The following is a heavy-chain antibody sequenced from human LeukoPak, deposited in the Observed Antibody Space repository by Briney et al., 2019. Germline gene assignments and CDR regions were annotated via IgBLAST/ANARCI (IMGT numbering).Heavy chain of an antibody. J-gene: IGHJ6*03. D-gene: IGHD3-10*01. CDR1: GYTFTSYY. CDR2: INPSGGST. CDR3: AREAVWGSGSYRDDLDYYYYYMDV. V-gene: IGHV1-46*01. Sequence: ASVKVSCKASGYTFTSYYMHWVRQAPGQGLEWMGIINPSGGSTSYAQKFQGRVTMTRDMSTSTVYMELSSLRSEDTAVYYCAREAVWGSGSYRDDLDYYYYYMDVWGKGTTVTVSS.